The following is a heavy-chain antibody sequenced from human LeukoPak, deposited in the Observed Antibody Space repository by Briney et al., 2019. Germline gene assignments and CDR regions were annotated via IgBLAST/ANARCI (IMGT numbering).Heavy chain of an antibody. CDR1: GFTFSSYA. CDR2: ISGSGGST. V-gene: IGHV3-23*01. Sequence: GGSLRLSCAASGFTFSSYARSWVRQAPGKGLEWVSAISGSGGSTYYADSVKGRFTISRDNSKNTLYLQMNSLRAEDTAVYYCAKPGYSSSWYWFDPWGQGTLVIVSS. CDR3: AKPGYSSSWYWFDP. D-gene: IGHD6-13*01. J-gene: IGHJ5*02.